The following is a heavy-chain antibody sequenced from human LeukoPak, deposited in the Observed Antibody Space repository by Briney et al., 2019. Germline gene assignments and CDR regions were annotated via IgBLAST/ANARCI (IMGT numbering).Heavy chain of an antibody. CDR2: MNPNSGNT. CDR3: ARGRHDYLVDY. V-gene: IGHV1-8*01. CDR1: GYTFTSYD. D-gene: IGHD4-11*01. J-gene: IGHJ4*02. Sequence: ASVKVYCKASGYTFTSYDINWVRQATGQGLEWMGWMNPNSGNTGYAQKFQGRVTMTRNASISTAYMELSSLRSEDTAVYYCARGRHDYLVDYWGQGTLVTVSS.